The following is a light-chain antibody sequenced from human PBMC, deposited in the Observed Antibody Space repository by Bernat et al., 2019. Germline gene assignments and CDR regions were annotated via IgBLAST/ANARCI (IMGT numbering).Light chain of an antibody. CDR3: AAWDNSLNGYWV. J-gene: IGLJ3*02. V-gene: IGLV1-44*01. CDR1: SSNIGSNT. CDR2: SAN. Sequence: QSVLTQPPSASGTPGQRVTISCSGSSSNIGSNTVNWYHQLPGTAPRLLMYSANQRPSGVPDRFSGSKSGTSASLAISGLQSEDEADYYCAAWDNSLNGYWVFGGGTKLTVL.